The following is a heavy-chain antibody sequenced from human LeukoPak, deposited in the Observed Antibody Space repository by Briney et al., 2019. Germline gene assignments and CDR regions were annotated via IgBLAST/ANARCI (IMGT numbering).Heavy chain of an antibody. CDR2: ISGSGDTT. CDR1: GFTFSSYD. D-gene: IGHD4-17*01. CDR3: AKGTAPDYGDYVPFDY. V-gene: IGHV3-23*01. J-gene: IGHJ4*02. Sequence: GGSLRLSCAASGFTFSSYDMIWVRQAPGKGLNWVSAISGSGDTTYYADSVKGRFTISRDNFKNTLYLQMNSLRAEDTAVYYCAKGTAPDYGDYVPFDYWGQGTLVTVSS.